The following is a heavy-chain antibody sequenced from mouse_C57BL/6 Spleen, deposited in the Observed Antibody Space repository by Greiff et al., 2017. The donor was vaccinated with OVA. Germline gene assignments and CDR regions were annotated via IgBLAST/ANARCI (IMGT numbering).Heavy chain of an antibody. D-gene: IGHD1-2*01. CDR1: GFTFSSYA. J-gene: IGHJ2*01. CDR3: ARDYYGLGY. CDR2: ISDGGSYT. V-gene: IGHV5-4*01. Sequence: EVKLVESGGGLVKPGGSLKLSCAASGFTFSSYAMSWVRQTPEKRLEWVATISDGGSYTYYPDNVKGRFTISRDNAKNNLYLQMSHLKSEDTAMYCWARDYYGLGYRGQGTTLTVSS.